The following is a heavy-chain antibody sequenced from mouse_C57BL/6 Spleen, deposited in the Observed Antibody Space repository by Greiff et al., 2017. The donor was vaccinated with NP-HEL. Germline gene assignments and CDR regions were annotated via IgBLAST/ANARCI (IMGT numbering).Heavy chain of an antibody. D-gene: IGHD1-1*01. CDR1: GFTFSDYG. CDR2: ISSGSSTI. V-gene: IGHV5-17*01. CDR3: ARGLRGAMDY. J-gene: IGHJ4*01. Sequence: EVHLVESGGGLVKPGGSLKLSCAASGFTFSDYGMHWVRQAPEKGLEWVAYISSGSSTIYYADTVKGRFTISRDNAKNTLFLQMTSLRSEDTAMYYCARGLRGAMDYWGQGTSVTVSS.